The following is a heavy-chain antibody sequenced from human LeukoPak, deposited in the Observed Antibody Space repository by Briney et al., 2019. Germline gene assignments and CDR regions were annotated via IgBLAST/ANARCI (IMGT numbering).Heavy chain of an antibody. CDR1: GFTFSSYA. V-gene: IGHV3-23*01. D-gene: IGHD3-10*01. CDR2: ISGSGGST. J-gene: IGHJ4*02. CDR3: AKNQPLVRGVTPPWY. Sequence: PGGSLGLSCAASGFTFSSYAMSWVRQAPGRGLEWVSAISGSGGSTYYADSVKGRFTISRDNSWNTLYLQMNSLRAEDTAVYYCAKNQPLVRGVTPPWYWGQGTLVTVSS.